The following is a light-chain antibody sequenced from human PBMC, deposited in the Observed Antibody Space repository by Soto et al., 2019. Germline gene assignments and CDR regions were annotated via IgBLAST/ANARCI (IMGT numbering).Light chain of an antibody. CDR2: GAS. Sequence: EIVLTQSPGTLSLSPGERATLSCRASQSVSSSYLAWYQQKPGQAPMLLIYGASSRATGITDRLCGSGSGTEFSIPTSRLEHDEFAVYYCQQYGSSPPLTFGQGTRLEIK. J-gene: IGKJ5*01. CDR1: QSVSSSY. CDR3: QQYGSSPPLT. V-gene: IGKV3-20*01.